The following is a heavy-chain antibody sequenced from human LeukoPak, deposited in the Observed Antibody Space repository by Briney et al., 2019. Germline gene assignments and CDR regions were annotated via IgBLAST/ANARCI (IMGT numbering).Heavy chain of an antibody. V-gene: IGHV1-46*01. CDR3: AREKRSGWFFDP. CDR2: INPSGGST. J-gene: IGHJ5*02. Sequence: ASVKVSCKASGYAFIGYYIHWVRQAPGQGLEWMGIINPSGGSTSYAQKFQGRVTMTRDTSTSTVYMELSSLRSEDTAVYYCAREKRSGWFFDPWGQGTLVTVSS. CDR1: GYAFIGYY. D-gene: IGHD3-3*01.